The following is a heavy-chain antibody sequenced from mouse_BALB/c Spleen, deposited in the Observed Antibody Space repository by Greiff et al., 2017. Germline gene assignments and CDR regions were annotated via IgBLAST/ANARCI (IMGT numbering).Heavy chain of an antibody. J-gene: IGHJ2*01. CDR2: IYPGNSDT. V-gene: IGHV1-5*01. CDR3: ARSITTVVFDY. D-gene: IGHD1-1*01. CDR1: GYSFTSYW. Sequence: EVQLQQSGTVLARPGASVKMSCKASGYSFTSYWMHWVKQRPGQGLEWIGAIYPGNSDTSYNQKFKGKAKLTAVTSASTAYMQLSSLTSEDSAVYFCARSITTVVFDYWGQGTTLTVSS.